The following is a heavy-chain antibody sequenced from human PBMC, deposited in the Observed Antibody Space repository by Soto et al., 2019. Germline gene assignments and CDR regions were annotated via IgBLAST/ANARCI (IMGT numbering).Heavy chain of an antibody. D-gene: IGHD5-12*01. CDR3: ARDQGWLHLRHYFDY. CDR1: GYTFTSYA. CDR2: INAGNGNT. Sequence: VASVKVSCKASGYTFTSYAMHWVRQAPGQRLEWMGWINAGNGNTKYSQKFQGRVTITRDTSASTAYMELSSLRSEDTAVYYCARDQGWLHLRHYFDYWGQGTLVTVSS. J-gene: IGHJ4*02. V-gene: IGHV1-3*01.